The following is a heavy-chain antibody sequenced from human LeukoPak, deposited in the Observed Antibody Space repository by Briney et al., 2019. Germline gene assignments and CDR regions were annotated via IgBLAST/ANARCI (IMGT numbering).Heavy chain of an antibody. J-gene: IGHJ4*02. Sequence: GASVKVSCKASGYTFTGYYMHWVRQAPGQGLEWMGWINPNSGGTNYAQKFQGRVTMTRDTSISTAYMELSRLRSDDTAVYYCARGEDSGSAHFDYWGQGTLVTVSS. D-gene: IGHD1-26*01. CDR2: INPNSGGT. CDR3: ARGEDSGSAHFDY. V-gene: IGHV1-2*02. CDR1: GYTFTGYY.